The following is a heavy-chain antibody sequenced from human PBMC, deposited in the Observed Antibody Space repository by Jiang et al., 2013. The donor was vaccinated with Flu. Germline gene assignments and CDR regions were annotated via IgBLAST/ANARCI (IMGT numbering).Heavy chain of an antibody. CDR3: ARAREYGDYYFDS. D-gene: IGHD4-17*01. Sequence: GLVKPSGTLSLTCAVSGGSISSSNWWSWVRQPPGKGLEWIGEIYHSGTTNYNPSLKSRVTISVDKSKNQFSLKLSSVTAADTAVYYCARAREYGDYYFDSWGQGTLVTVSS. V-gene: IGHV4-4*02. CDR2: IYHSGTT. CDR1: GGSISSSNW. J-gene: IGHJ4*02.